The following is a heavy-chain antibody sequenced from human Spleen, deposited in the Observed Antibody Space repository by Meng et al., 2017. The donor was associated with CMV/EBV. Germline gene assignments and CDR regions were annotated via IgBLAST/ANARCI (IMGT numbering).Heavy chain of an antibody. CDR3: ARGGSVGLLY. V-gene: IGHV4-59*12. CDR1: GGSISSYY. Sequence: SETLSLTCTVSGGSISSYYWSWIRQPPGKGLEWMGYIYYSGSTNYNPSLKSRVTISVDTSKNQVSLKLSSVTAADTAVYYCARGGSVGLLYWGQGTLVTVSS. CDR2: IYYSGST. J-gene: IGHJ4*02.